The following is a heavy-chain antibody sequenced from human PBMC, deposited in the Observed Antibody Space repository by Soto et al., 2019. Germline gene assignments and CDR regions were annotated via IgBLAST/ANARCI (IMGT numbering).Heavy chain of an antibody. J-gene: IGHJ5*02. Sequence: QVHLVQSETEVKEPGASVTVSCKTSDSTFTGYTINWVRQAPGQGLEWLGWISSLNGNTNYARKYQGRLTMTTNTSATTAYIEIRSLRSDDTAVYFCARCTVTSGRWFGPWGQGTLVTVSS. V-gene: IGHV1-18*04. CDR1: DSTFTGYT. CDR3: ARCTVTSGRWFGP. CDR2: ISSLNGNT. D-gene: IGHD4-17*01.